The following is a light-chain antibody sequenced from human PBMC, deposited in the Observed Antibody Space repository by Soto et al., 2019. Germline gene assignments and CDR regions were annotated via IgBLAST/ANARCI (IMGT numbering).Light chain of an antibody. J-gene: IGLJ1*01. CDR1: SSDIGRFNY. V-gene: IGLV2-14*01. CDR3: RSYTTISTGV. CDR2: EVT. Sequence: QSALTQPASVSGSPGQSITISCTGTSSDIGRFNYVSWYQHHPGKAPKLIIYEVTYRPSGVSHRFSGSKSGNTASLTISGLQAEDEADYYCRSYTTISTGVFGTGTKLTVL.